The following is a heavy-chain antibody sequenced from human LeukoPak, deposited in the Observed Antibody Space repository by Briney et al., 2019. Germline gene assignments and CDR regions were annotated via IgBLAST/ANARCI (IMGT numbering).Heavy chain of an antibody. Sequence: GGSLRLSCAASGFTFSNYWMSWVRQAPGKGLEWVANIKQDGSAKYYVDSVKGRFTISRDNAKNSLYLQMNSLRAEDTAVYYCARDSVGPYYDFWSGPWGQGTLVTVSS. J-gene: IGHJ5*02. CDR3: ARDSVGPYYDFWSGP. CDR2: IKQDGSAK. V-gene: IGHV3-7*01. CDR1: GFTFSNYW. D-gene: IGHD3-3*01.